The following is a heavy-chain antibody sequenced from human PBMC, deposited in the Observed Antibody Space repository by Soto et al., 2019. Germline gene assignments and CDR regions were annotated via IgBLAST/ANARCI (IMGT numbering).Heavy chain of an antibody. D-gene: IGHD1-7*01. J-gene: IGHJ4*02. CDR3: ARWTGTTHSFDS. Sequence: QVQLVESGGGVVQPGRSLKLSCAASGFSLGSYGMHWVRQAPGKGLEWVAVIWYDGSKKYYADSVKGRFTISKDHSKNTLYVQMDSLRAADTAIYYCARWTGTTHSFDSWGQGTLVTVSS. V-gene: IGHV3-33*01. CDR2: IWYDGSKK. CDR1: GFSLGSYG.